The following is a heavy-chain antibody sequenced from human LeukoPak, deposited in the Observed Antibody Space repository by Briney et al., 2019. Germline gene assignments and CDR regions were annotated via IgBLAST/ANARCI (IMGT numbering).Heavy chain of an antibody. V-gene: IGHV1-24*01. CDR1: GYTLTELS. D-gene: IGHD2-2*01. CDR2: FDPEDGET. J-gene: IGHJ6*02. CDR3: ARGRGVYCSSTSCRKFMDV. Sequence: ASVKVSCKVSGYTLTELSMHWVRQAPGKGLEWMGGFDPEDGETIYAQKFQGRVTMTEDTSTDTAYMELSSLRSEDTAVYYCARGRGVYCSSTSCRKFMDVWGQGTTVTVSS.